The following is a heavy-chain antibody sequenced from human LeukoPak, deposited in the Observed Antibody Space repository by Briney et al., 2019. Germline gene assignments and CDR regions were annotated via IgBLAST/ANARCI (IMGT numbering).Heavy chain of an antibody. D-gene: IGHD6-13*01. CDR1: GFTFSGYA. V-gene: IGHV3-23*01. Sequence: GGSLRVSCAASGFTFSGYAMSWVRQAPGKGLEWVSAISGSGGSTYYADSVKGRFTISRDNSKNTLCLQMNSLRAEDTAVYYCAKVLAGSSSWYFDYWGQGTLVTVSS. J-gene: IGHJ4*02. CDR3: AKVLAGSSSWYFDY. CDR2: ISGSGGST.